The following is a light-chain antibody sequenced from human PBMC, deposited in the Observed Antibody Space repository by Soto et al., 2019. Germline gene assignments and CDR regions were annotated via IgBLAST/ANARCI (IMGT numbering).Light chain of an antibody. CDR3: QQYDNLLMIT. V-gene: IGKV1-33*01. J-gene: IGKJ5*01. CDR1: QDIGNY. CDR2: DAS. Sequence: DIRMTQSPSSLSASVGDRVTITCQATQDIGNYLNWYQQKPGKAPKLLIYDASNLETGAPSRFSGSGSGTHFTFTITSLQPEDVATYYCQQYDNLLMITFGQGTRLDIK.